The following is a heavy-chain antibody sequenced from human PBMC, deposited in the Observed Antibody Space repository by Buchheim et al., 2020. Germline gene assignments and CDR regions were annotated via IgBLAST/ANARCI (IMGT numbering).Heavy chain of an antibody. CDR2: ISSSSSYI. D-gene: IGHD3-10*01. CDR3: ARDGPYGSGSYSAASYYYYGMDV. J-gene: IGHJ6*02. CDR1: GFTFSSYS. V-gene: IGHV3-21*01. Sequence: EVQLVESGGGLVKPGGSLRLSCAASGFTFSSYSMNWVRQAPGKGLEWVSSISSSSSYIYYADSVKGRFTISRDNAKNSLYLQMNSLRAEDTAVYYCARDGPYGSGSYSAASYYYYGMDVWGQGTT.